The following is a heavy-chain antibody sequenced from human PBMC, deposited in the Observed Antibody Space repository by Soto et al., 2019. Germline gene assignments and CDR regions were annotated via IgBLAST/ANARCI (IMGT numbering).Heavy chain of an antibody. J-gene: IGHJ6*02. V-gene: IGHV1-69*01. Sequence: QVQLVQSGAEMQQPGASVRVSCKASGGTFSKYAFSWVRQAPGQGLEWLGGTIPMFGTPNYAQKFQGRDAISADESTATVYMELSSLRSEDTAVSFSARPLRDRNYYYGMAVWGQGTTVTVSS. CDR2: TIPMFGTP. CDR1: GGTFSKYA. D-gene: IGHD3-22*01. CDR3: ARPLRDRNYYYGMAV.